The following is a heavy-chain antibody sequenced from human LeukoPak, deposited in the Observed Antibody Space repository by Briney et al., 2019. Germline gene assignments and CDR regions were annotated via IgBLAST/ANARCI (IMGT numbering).Heavy chain of an antibody. J-gene: IGHJ4*02. CDR3: ARALEEIAARPFDY. CDR1: GYSITSTSF. D-gene: IGHD6-6*01. CDR2: INHLGSA. V-gene: IGHV4-38-2*02. Sequence: SETLSLTCSVSGYSITSTSFWAWIRQTPGKGLEWIGSINHLGSAYYNPSLESRVTISVDTSKNHFSLNLKSVTAADTAVYYCARALEEIAARPFDYWGQGTLVTVSS.